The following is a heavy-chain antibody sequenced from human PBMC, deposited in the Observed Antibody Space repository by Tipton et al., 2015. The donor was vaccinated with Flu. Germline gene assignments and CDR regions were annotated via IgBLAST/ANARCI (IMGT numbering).Heavy chain of an antibody. CDR2: INPAGGNT. J-gene: IGHJ3*02. D-gene: IGHD3-9*01. V-gene: IGHV1-46*01. CDR1: GYTFTTYY. Sequence: QSGAEVKKPGASVKVSCKASGYTFTTYYIHWVRQAPGQGLEWMGIINPAGGNTKYTQKFQGRVTVTRGTSTSTVYMELRSLRSEDTAVYYCARGGDDWDDAFYIWGQGTMVTVSS. CDR3: ARGGDDWDDAFYI.